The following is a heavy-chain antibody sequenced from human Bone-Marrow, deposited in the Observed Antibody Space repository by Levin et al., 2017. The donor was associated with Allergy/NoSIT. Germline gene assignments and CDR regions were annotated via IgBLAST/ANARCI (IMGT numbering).Heavy chain of an antibody. CDR1: GYTFTNFG. CDR2: ISPNNDNT. Sequence: GESLKISCKASGYTFTNFGVSWVRQAPGQGLEWMGWISPNNDNTNYAQKIQGRVTITADTSTSTAYLELRRLTSDYTAVYYCARDRRLVGATDVDYWGQGTLVTVSS. CDR3: ARDRRLVGATDVDY. J-gene: IGHJ4*02. D-gene: IGHD1-26*01. V-gene: IGHV1-18*01.